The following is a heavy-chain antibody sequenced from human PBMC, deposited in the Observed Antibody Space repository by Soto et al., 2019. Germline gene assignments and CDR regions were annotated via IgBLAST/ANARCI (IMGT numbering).Heavy chain of an antibody. D-gene: IGHD5-18*01. CDR2: IYYSGST. CDR3: ARDHGSYGTGIDY. CDR1: GGSIRSGGYY. J-gene: IGHJ4*02. Sequence: QVQLQESGPGLVKPSQTLSLTCTVSGGSIRSGGYYWSWIRQHPGKGLEWIGYIYYSGSTYYNPSLKSRVTISVDTSKNQFSLKLSSVTAADTAVYYCARDHGSYGTGIDYWGQGTLVTVSS. V-gene: IGHV4-31*03.